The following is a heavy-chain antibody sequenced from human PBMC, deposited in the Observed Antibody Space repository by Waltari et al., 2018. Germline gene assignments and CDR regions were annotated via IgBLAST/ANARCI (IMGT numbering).Heavy chain of an antibody. CDR2: IYHTGST. V-gene: IGHV4-38-2*01. Sequence: QVQLQESGPGLAKPSETLSLNCAVSGYSISSGYYWGWTRQPPGKGMAWIVTIYHTGSTQYNPAIKSLVTIAVDTSKNQYSRKLSSVTAADTAGYYCASFKAARVVRGGLDYWGQGTLVTVSS. J-gene: IGHJ4*02. D-gene: IGHD6-6*01. CDR3: ASFKAARVVRGGLDY. CDR1: GYSISSGYY.